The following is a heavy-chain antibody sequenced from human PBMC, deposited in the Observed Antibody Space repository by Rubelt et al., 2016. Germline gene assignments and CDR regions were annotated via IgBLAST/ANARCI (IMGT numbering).Heavy chain of an antibody. Sequence: QLQLQESGPGLVKPSETLSLTCTVSGGSISSSRYYWGWIRQPPGKGLEWIGSIHYTGSTFYDPSLQSRVTISLDTSKNQFALKWTAVTAADTAVYYCAGRTNWFDPWGQGTLVTVSS. CDR3: AGRTNWFDP. CDR1: GGSISSSRYY. CDR2: IHYTGST. V-gene: IGHV4-39*01. J-gene: IGHJ5*02.